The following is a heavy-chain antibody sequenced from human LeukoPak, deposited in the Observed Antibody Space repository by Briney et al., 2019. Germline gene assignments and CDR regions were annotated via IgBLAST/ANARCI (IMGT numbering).Heavy chain of an antibody. Sequence: SETLSLTCTVSGVSISSYYWSWIRQPPGKGLEWIGYIYHSGTTNYNPSLKSRVTISVDTSKSQFSLKLSSVTAADTAIYYCARAFSSSLFDYWGQGTLVTVSS. CDR2: IYHSGTT. CDR1: GVSISSYY. V-gene: IGHV4-59*01. D-gene: IGHD6-19*01. J-gene: IGHJ4*02. CDR3: ARAFSSSLFDY.